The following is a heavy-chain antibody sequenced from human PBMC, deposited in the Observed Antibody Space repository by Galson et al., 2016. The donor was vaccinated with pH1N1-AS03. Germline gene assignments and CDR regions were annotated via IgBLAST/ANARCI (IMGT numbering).Heavy chain of an antibody. Sequence: LSCAASVSLSGYSVNWVRQAPGKGLEWVAYIGSSGRTISYADSVKGRFTVSRDSGKNSVELQMNSLGAEDTAVYYCARDSPTTLIGGEVWGQGTLVTVSS. CDR3: ARDSPTTLIGGEV. V-gene: IGHV3-48*01. CDR1: VSLSGYS. CDR2: IGSSGRTI. J-gene: IGHJ1*01. D-gene: IGHD2-21*01.